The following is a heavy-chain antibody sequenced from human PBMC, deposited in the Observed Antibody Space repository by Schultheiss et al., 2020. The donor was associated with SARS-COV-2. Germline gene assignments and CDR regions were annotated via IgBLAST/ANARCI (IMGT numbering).Heavy chain of an antibody. CDR3: ARARENPYSSSWYGDFDY. Sequence: SQTLSLTCTVSGGSISSSSYYWGWIRQPPGKGLEWIGSIYYSGSTYYNPSLKSRVTISVDTSKNQFSLKLSSVTAADTAVYYCARARENPYSSSWYGDFDYWGQGTLVTVSS. CDR2: IYYSGST. J-gene: IGHJ4*02. CDR1: GGSISSSSYY. D-gene: IGHD6-13*01. V-gene: IGHV4-39*07.